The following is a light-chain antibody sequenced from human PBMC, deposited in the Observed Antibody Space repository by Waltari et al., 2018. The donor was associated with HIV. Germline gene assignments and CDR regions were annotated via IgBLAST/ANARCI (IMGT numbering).Light chain of an antibody. CDR3: QQYGSSPRT. V-gene: IGKV3D-20*01. Sequence: EIVLTQSPANLSLSPGERATLSCGASQTVTSDFLAWYQQKPGLAPSLLIYDASNRATGIPDRFSGSGSGTDFTLTISRLEPEDFAVYYCQQYGSSPRTFGQGTKVEIK. J-gene: IGKJ1*01. CDR2: DAS. CDR1: QTVTSDF.